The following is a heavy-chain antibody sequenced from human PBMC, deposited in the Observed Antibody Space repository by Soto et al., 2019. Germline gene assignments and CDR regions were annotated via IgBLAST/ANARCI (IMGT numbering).Heavy chain of an antibody. V-gene: IGHV3-23*01. CDR2: ISGSGGST. CDR1: GFTFSSYA. D-gene: IGHD6-19*01. Sequence: GGSLRLSCAASGFTFSSYAMSWVRQAPGKGLEWVSAISGSGGSTYYADSVKGRFTISRDNSKNKLYLQMNSLRAEDTAVYYCANQEGGIAVAGGYFQHWGQGTLVTVSS. CDR3: ANQEGGIAVAGGYFQH. J-gene: IGHJ1*01.